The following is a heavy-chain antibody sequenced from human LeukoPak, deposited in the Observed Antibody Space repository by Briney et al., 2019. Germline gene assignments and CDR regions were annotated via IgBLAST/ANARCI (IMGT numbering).Heavy chain of an antibody. D-gene: IGHD6-6*01. Sequence: GGSLRLSCAASGFTFSSYAMSWVRQAPGKGLEWVSAISGSGGSTYYADSVKGRFTISRDNSKNTLYLQMNSLRAEDTAVYYCAKSVGRIAARPDYFDYWGQGTLVTVSS. CDR2: ISGSGGST. V-gene: IGHV3-23*01. CDR1: GFTFSSYA. J-gene: IGHJ4*02. CDR3: AKSVGRIAARPDYFDY.